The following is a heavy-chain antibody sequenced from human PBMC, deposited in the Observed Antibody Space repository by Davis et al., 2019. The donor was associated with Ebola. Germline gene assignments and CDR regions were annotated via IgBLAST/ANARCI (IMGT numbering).Heavy chain of an antibody. Sequence: GESLKISCAASGFTFSSYWMSWVRQAPGKGLEWVAVIWYDGSNKYYADSVKGRFTISRDNSKNTLYLQMNSLRAEDTAVYYCARGVPTALYGMDVWGQGTTVTVSS. CDR1: GFTFSSYW. V-gene: IGHV3-33*08. CDR3: ARGVPTALYGMDV. J-gene: IGHJ6*02. CDR2: IWYDGSNK. D-gene: IGHD4-11*01.